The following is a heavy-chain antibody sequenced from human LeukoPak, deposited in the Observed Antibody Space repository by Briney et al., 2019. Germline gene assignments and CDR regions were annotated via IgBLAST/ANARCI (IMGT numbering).Heavy chain of an antibody. J-gene: IGHJ4*02. CDR3: AKETRREQLGLDY. D-gene: IGHD6-13*01. CDR1: GFTFSSYA. V-gene: IGHV3-64*04. Sequence: GGSLRLSCSASGFTFSSYALHWVRQAPGKGLEFVSGISNNGDITYHADSVKGRFTISRDNSKNTLYLQMNSLRAEDTAVYYCAKETRREQLGLDYWGQGTLVTVSS. CDR2: ISNNGDIT.